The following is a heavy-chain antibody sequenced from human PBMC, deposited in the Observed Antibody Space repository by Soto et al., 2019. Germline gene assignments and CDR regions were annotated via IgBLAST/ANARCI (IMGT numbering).Heavy chain of an antibody. CDR2: IKHDGNEK. Sequence: GGSLRLSCAATGFMFGTYWMSWVRLAPGKGLEWVANIKHDGNEKYYADSVKGRFTVSRDNVKNFLHLQMSSLRGDDTGVYFCVRATLSWGHYYFRGLDVWGQGTTVTVSS. D-gene: IGHD3-22*01. CDR3: VRATLSWGHYYFRGLDV. CDR1: GFMFGTYW. V-gene: IGHV3-7*01. J-gene: IGHJ6*02.